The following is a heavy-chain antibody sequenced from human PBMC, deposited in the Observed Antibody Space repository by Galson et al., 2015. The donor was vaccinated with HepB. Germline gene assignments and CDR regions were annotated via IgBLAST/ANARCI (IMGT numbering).Heavy chain of an antibody. Sequence: SLRLSCAASGFIFSDYAMSWVRQAPGKGLEWVSSISSSGGTTYDADSVKGRFTISRDNSKDTLYSHMNSLRAEDTAVYYCAKDGGFVESLPVYYYYAMDVWGQGTTVTVSS. D-gene: IGHD3-10*01. CDR2: ISSSGGTT. J-gene: IGHJ6*01. V-gene: IGHV3-23*01. CDR1: GFIFSDYA. CDR3: AKDGGFVESLPVYYYYAMDV.